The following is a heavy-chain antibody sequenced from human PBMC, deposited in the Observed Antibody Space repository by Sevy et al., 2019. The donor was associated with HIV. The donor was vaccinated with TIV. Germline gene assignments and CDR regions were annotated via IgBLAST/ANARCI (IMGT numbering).Heavy chain of an antibody. V-gene: IGHV4-38-2*01. CDR2: VFHSGST. Sequence: SETLSLTCAVSGYSITSGYLWGWIRQPPGKGLEWIGSVFHSGSTYYNPSLNSRVIISVDTSNNQFSLKLNSVTAADAAVYYCARHSHGSGTYYVPFDSWGQGTLVTVSS. CDR3: ARHSHGSGTYYVPFDS. D-gene: IGHD3-10*01. J-gene: IGHJ4*02. CDR1: GYSITSGYL.